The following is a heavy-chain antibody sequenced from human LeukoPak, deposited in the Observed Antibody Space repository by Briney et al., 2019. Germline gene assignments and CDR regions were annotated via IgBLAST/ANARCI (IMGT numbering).Heavy chain of an antibody. D-gene: IGHD1-26*01. CDR3: ARAGSYAADFDY. Sequence: ASVTVSFTASGYTFTSYGISWVRQAPGQGLEWMGWISAYNGNTNYAQKLQGRVTMTTDTSTSTASMELRSLRSDDTAVYYCARAGSYAADFDYWGQGTLVAVSS. CDR2: ISAYNGNT. J-gene: IGHJ4*02. CDR1: GYTFTSYG. V-gene: IGHV1-18*01.